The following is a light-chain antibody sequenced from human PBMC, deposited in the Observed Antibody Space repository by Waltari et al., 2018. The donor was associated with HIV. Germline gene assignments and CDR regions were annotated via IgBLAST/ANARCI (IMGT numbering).Light chain of an antibody. CDR3: CSYAGSSTFNWV. Sequence: QSALTQPASVSGSPGQSITISCTGTSSDVGSYNLVSWYQQHPGKAPKLMIYEVSKRPSGVSNRFSGSSSGNTASLTISGLQAEDEADYYCCSYAGSSTFNWVFGGGTKLTVL. J-gene: IGLJ3*02. CDR1: SSDVGSYNL. CDR2: EVS. V-gene: IGLV2-23*02.